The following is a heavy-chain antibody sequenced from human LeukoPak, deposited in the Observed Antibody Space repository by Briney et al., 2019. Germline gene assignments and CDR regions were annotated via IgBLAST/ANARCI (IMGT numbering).Heavy chain of an antibody. V-gene: IGHV3-21*01. CDR2: ISSSSSYI. D-gene: IGHD3-10*01. Sequence: PGGSLRLSCAASGFTFSSYSMNWVRQAPGKGLEWVSSISSSSSYIYYADSVKGRFTISRDNAKNSLYLQMNSLRAEDTAVYYYARGWFGELFPYDYWGQGTLVTVSS. CDR3: ARGWFGELFPYDY. CDR1: GFTFSSYS. J-gene: IGHJ4*02.